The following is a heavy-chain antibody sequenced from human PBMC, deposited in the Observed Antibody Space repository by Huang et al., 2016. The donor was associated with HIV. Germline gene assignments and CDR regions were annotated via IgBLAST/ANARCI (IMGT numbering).Heavy chain of an antibody. CDR1: GGPFSTHY. CDR3: ARGRDTAEMDTVDDALDV. J-gene: IGHJ3*01. CDR2: INYDGHA. D-gene: IGHD2-21*01. Sequence: GGPFSTHYWSWVRQSPGKGLEWIAEINYDGHANFNPSLRSRVSISVDTSKNQFSLNVNSVTAADPAIYYCARGRDTAEMDTVDDALDVWDQGTLVIVSS. V-gene: IGHV4-34*01.